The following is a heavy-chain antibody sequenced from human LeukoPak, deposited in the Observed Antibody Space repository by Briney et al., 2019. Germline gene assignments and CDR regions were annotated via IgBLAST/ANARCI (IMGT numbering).Heavy chain of an antibody. V-gene: IGHV1-2*02. D-gene: IGHD4-11*01. Sequence: ASVKVSCKASGYTFTGYYMHWVRQAPGQGLEWMGWINPNSGGTNYAQKFQGRVTMTRDTSISTAYMELSRLRSDDTAVYYCARPPLRNYGLWYFDLWGRGTLVTVSS. CDR3: ARPPLRNYGLWYFDL. CDR2: INPNSGGT. J-gene: IGHJ2*01. CDR1: GYTFTGYY.